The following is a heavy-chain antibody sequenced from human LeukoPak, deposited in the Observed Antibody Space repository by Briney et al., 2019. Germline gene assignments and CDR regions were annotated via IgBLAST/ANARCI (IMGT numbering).Heavy chain of an antibody. CDR3: ARGASYYYDSSGYYADFDY. J-gene: IGHJ4*02. CDR2: ISYDGSNK. D-gene: IGHD3-22*01. Sequence: GGSLRLSCAASEFTFSNYWMTWVRQAPGKGLEWVAVISYDGSNKYYADSVKGRFTISRDNSKNTLYLQMNSLRAEDTAVYYCARGASYYYDSSGYYADFDYWGQGTLVTVSS. V-gene: IGHV3-30-3*01. CDR1: EFTFSNYW.